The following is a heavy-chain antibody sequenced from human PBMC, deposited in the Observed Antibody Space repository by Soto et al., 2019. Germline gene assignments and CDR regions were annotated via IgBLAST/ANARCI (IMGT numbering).Heavy chain of an antibody. CDR2: LSWNSGNI. D-gene: IGHD5-18*01. J-gene: IGHJ4*02. CDR3: VRSKAGYSYGTPFDY. V-gene: IGHV3-9*01. Sequence: EVQLEESGGALVQPGRSLRLSCAASGFTFDDYAMYWVRQVLGKGLEWVSSLSWNSGNIGYAGSVKGRFTTSRDNAENSLYLQMNSLRPEDTALYYCVRSKAGYSYGTPFDYWGQGTLVTVSS. CDR1: GFTFDDYA.